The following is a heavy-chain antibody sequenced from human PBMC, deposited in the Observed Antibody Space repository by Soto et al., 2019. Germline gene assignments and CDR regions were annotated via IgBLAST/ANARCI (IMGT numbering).Heavy chain of an antibody. Sequence: WETLSLTCTVSGGSISSYYWSWIRQPAGKGLEWIGRIYTSGSTNYNPSLKSRVTMSVDTSKNQFSLKLSSVTAADTAVYYCARVGYDFWSGYYYYFGYWGQGTLVTVSS. D-gene: IGHD3-3*01. V-gene: IGHV4-4*07. CDR1: GGSISSYY. CDR2: IYTSGST. CDR3: ARVGYDFWSGYYYYFGY. J-gene: IGHJ4*02.